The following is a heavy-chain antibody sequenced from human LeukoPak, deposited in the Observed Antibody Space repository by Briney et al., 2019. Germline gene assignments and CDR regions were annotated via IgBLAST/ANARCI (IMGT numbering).Heavy chain of an antibody. CDR3: ARDRRSDWSSRRPLDY. J-gene: IGHJ4*02. CDR1: GFTFSNYA. V-gene: IGHV3-23*01. D-gene: IGHD3-9*01. Sequence: GGSLRLSCVAPGFTFSNYAMSWVRQAPGKGLEWVSSISGSDGSTYYADSVKGRFTISRDDSKNTLYLQMNSLRAEDTAVYYCARDRRSDWSSRRPLDYWGQGTLVTVSS. CDR2: ISGSDGST.